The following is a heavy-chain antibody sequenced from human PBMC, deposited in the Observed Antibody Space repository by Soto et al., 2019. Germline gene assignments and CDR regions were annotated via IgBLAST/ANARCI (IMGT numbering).Heavy chain of an antibody. CDR3: ARVGAVAGNLGYYYYYGMDV. CDR2: ITPIFGTA. CDR1: GGTFDNYA. Sequence: SVKVSCKVSGGTFDNYAISWVRQAPGQGLEWMGGITPIFGTANYAQKFQARITMTADKFTSTAYMEVSSLRSEDTAVYYCARVGAVAGNLGYYYYYGMDVWGQGTTVTVSS. V-gene: IGHV1-69*06. D-gene: IGHD6-19*01. J-gene: IGHJ6*02.